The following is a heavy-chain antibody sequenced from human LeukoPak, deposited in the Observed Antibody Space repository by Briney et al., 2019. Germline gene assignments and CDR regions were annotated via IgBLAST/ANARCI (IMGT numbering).Heavy chain of an antibody. D-gene: IGHD6-19*01. Sequence: SETLSLTCTVSGGSISGSSYYWGWIRQPPGKGLEWIGSIYYSGSTYYNPSLKSRVTISVDTSKNQFSLKLSSVTAADTAVYYCARHPKIRTAVAGRTIYYYGMDAWGQGTTVTVSS. CDR3: ARHPKIRTAVAGRTIYYYGMDA. J-gene: IGHJ6*02. CDR1: GGSISGSSYY. V-gene: IGHV4-39*01. CDR2: IYYSGST.